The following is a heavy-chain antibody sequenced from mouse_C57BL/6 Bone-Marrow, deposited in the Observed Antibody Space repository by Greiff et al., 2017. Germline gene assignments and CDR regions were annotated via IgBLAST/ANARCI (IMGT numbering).Heavy chain of an antibody. CDR3: TGYGNYYY. CDR2: IEPENGDT. J-gene: IGHJ2*01. Sequence: VQLQQSGAELVRPGASVKLSCTASGFNIKDDYMHWVKQRPEQGLEWIGWIEPENGDTEYASKFQGKATITADTSSNTAYLQLSSLTSEDTAVYYCTGYGNYYYWGQGTTLTVSS. CDR1: GFNIKDDY. V-gene: IGHV14-4*01. D-gene: IGHD2-10*02.